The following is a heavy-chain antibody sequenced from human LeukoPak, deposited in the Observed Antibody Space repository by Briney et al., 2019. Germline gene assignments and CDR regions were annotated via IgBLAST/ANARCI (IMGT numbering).Heavy chain of an antibody. Sequence: SETLSLTCAVYGGSFSGYYWSWIRQPPGKGLEWIGEINHSGSTNYNPSLKSRVTISVDTSKNQFSLKLSSVTAADTAVYYCARGGEIVVAERMADVWGKGTTVTISS. CDR3: ARGGEIVVAERMADV. V-gene: IGHV4-34*01. CDR1: GGSFSGYY. D-gene: IGHD3-22*01. J-gene: IGHJ6*04. CDR2: INHSGST.